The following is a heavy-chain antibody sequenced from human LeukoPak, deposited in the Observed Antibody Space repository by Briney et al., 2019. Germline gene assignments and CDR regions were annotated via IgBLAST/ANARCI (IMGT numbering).Heavy chain of an antibody. CDR1: GGSFSGYY. CDR3: ARGTGGNIGRDY. Sequence: SETLSLTCAVYGGSFSGYYWSWIRQPPGKGLEWIGEINHSGSTNYNPSLKSRVTISVDTSKNQFSLKLSSVTAADTAVYYCARGTGGNIGRDYWGQGTLVTVPS. J-gene: IGHJ4*02. CDR2: INHSGST. V-gene: IGHV4-34*01. D-gene: IGHD2/OR15-2a*01.